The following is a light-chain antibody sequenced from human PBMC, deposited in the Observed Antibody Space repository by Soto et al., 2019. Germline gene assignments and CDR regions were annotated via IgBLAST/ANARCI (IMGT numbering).Light chain of an antibody. V-gene: IGKV2-28*01. CDR1: QSLLHSNGYNY. CDR2: LGS. Sequence: DIVVTQSPLSLPVTPGEPASISCRSSQSLLHSNGYNYLDWYLQKPGQSPQLLIYLGSNRASGVPDRFSGSGSGTYFTLKISRVEAEDVGLYYCMQALQAPLTFGQGTKVEI. CDR3: MQALQAPLT. J-gene: IGKJ1*01.